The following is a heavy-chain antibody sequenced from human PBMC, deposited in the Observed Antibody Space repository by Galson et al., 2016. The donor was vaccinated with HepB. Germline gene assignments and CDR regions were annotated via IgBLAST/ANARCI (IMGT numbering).Heavy chain of an antibody. D-gene: IGHD4-17*01. Sequence: LSLTCAVYGGSFSDYYWSWIRQPPGKGLEWIGEINHSGSTNYNPSLKSRVTISVDTSKNHFSLKLSSVTAADTAVYYCARGDNPDYGDYASAYYYMDVWGKGTTVTVSS. CDR1: GGSFSDYY. CDR3: ARGDNPDYGDYASAYYYMDV. CDR2: INHSGST. V-gene: IGHV4-34*01. J-gene: IGHJ6*03.